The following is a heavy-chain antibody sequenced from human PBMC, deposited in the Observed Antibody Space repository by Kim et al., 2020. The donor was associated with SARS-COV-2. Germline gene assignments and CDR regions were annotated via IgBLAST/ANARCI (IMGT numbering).Heavy chain of an antibody. J-gene: IGHJ2*01. CDR2: IYYSGST. Sequence: SETLSLTCTVSGGSISSSSYYWGWIRQPPGKGLEWIGSIYYSGSTYYNPSLKSRVTISVDTSKNQFPLKLSSVTAADTAVYYCASARGSIAAAGTGDWYFDLWGRGTLVTVSS. V-gene: IGHV4-39*01. CDR1: GGSISSSSYY. CDR3: ASARGSIAAAGTGDWYFDL. D-gene: IGHD6-13*01.